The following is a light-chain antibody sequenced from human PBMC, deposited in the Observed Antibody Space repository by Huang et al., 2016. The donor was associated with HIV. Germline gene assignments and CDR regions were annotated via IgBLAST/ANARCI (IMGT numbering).Light chain of an antibody. CDR3: QNYNRAPRT. Sequence: DIQMTQSPSSLSASVGDRVTITCRASEDITNSLAWYHQKPGKVPELLIYGASSLQGGVPSRFSGSGSGTHFTLTISGLQSGDVGTYYCQNYNRAPRTFGQGTKVEIK. V-gene: IGKV1-27*01. J-gene: IGKJ1*01. CDR2: GAS. CDR1: EDITNS.